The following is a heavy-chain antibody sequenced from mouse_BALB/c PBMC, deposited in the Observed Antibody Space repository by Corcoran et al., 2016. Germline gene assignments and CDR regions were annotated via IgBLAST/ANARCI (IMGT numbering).Heavy chain of an antibody. CDR2: INTYTGEP. J-gene: IGHJ4*01. CDR1: GYTFTNYG. Sequence: QIQLVQSGPELKKPGETVKISCKASGYTFTNYGMNWVKQAPGKGLKWMGWINTYTGEPTYADDFKGRFAFSLETSASTAYLQINNLKNEDMATYFCAREPYVIDYWGQGTSVTVSS. CDR3: AREPYVIDY. V-gene: IGHV9-1*02.